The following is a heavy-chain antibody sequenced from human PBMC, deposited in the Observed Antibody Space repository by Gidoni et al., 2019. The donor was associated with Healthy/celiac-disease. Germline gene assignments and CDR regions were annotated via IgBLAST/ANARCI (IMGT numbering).Heavy chain of an antibody. V-gene: IGHV4-34*01. D-gene: IGHD5-18*01. CDR1: GGSFSGYY. CDR3: ARASDMVTFPDY. J-gene: IGHJ4*02. CDR2: INHSGST. Sequence: QVQLQQWGAGLLKPSETLSLTCAVHGGSFSGYYWSWIRQPPGEGLEWIGEINHSGSTNYNPSLKSRVTISVDTSKNQFSLKLSSVTAADTAVYYCARASDMVTFPDYWGQGTLVTVSS.